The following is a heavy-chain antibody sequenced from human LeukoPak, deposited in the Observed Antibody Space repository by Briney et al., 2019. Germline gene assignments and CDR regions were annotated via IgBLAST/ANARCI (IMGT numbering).Heavy chain of an antibody. Sequence: PGGSLRLSCAASGCTFSVYEMSWVRQAPGKGLEWVSYISRSGTDIYYADSVKGRFTTSRDNAKHSLYLQMNGLRADDRAVYYCARLPSGTYSDYFDYWGQGTLVTVSS. V-gene: IGHV3-48*03. CDR3: ARLPSGTYSDYFDY. CDR2: ISRSGTDI. J-gene: IGHJ4*02. CDR1: GCTFSVYE. D-gene: IGHD1-26*01.